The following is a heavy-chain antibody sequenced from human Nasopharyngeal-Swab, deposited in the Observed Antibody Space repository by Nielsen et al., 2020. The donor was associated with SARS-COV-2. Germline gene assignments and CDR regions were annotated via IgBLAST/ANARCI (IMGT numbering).Heavy chain of an antibody. CDR1: GFTFRSYA. J-gene: IGHJ5*02. CDR2: ISYDGSDQ. CDR3: AKDGGGSSSLNWFDP. Sequence: GESLKISCAASGFTFRSYAMYWVRQAPGKGLEWVAVISYDGSDQYYADSVKGRFTISRDNSKNTLYLQMNSLRAEDTAVYYCAKDGGGSSSLNWFDPWGQGTLVTVSS. V-gene: IGHV3-30*04. D-gene: IGHD1-26*01.